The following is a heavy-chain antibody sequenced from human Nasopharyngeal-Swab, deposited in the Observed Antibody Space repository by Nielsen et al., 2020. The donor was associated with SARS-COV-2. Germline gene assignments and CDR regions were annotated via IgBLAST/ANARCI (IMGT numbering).Heavy chain of an antibody. Sequence: GESLKTSCAASGFAFSNYAISWVRQAPGKGLEWVSGISFGGTSTFYADSVKGRFIIPRDNPKNRLYLQMNSLRAEDTALYYCAKEGGGVGSWGLGTLLTVSS. V-gene: IGHV3-23*01. CDR1: GFAFSNYA. CDR2: ISFGGTST. J-gene: IGHJ5*01. D-gene: IGHD3-16*01. CDR3: AKEGGGVGS.